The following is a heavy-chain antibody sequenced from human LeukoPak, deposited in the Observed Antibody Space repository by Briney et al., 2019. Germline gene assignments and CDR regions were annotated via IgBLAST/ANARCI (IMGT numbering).Heavy chain of an antibody. CDR2: INPNDGST. Sequence: ASVKVSCKAYGYTLTTYYLHWVRQAPGQGLEWMGTINPNDGSTSYAQKFQGRVTMTRDTSTSTIYMELSSLRSEDTAVYYCARHWLAPSVQYDYWGQGTLVTVSS. CDR1: GYTLTTYY. V-gene: IGHV1-46*01. J-gene: IGHJ4*02. CDR3: ARHWLAPSVQYDY. D-gene: IGHD1-1*01.